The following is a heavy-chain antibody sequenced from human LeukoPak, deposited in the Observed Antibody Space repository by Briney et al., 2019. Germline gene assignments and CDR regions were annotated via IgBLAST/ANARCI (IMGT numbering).Heavy chain of an antibody. CDR1: GFSFSNYV. D-gene: IGHD2-21*01. V-gene: IGHV3-23*01. J-gene: IGHJ6*03. CDR2: IIGTGAGT. Sequence: GGSLRLSCAAPGFSFSNYVVTWVRQAPGKGLEWVSAIIGTGAGTYYADSVKGRFTISRDNSKNTLYLQMNSLRAEDTAVYYCAKGSPAILYYCMDVWGKGTTVTVSS. CDR3: AKGSPAILYYCMDV.